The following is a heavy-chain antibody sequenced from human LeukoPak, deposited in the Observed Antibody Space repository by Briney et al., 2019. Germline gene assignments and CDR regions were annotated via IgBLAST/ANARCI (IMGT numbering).Heavy chain of an antibody. Sequence: PGGSLRLSCAASGFTFSSYWMHWVRQAPGKGLVWVSRINSDGSTINYADSVKGRFTISRDNAKNTLYLQMDRLRAEDTAVYYCTRETVVVATASLGYWGLGTLVTVSS. CDR1: GFTFSSYW. V-gene: IGHV3-74*01. D-gene: IGHD2-2*01. CDR3: TRETVVVATASLGY. J-gene: IGHJ4*02. CDR2: INSDGSTI.